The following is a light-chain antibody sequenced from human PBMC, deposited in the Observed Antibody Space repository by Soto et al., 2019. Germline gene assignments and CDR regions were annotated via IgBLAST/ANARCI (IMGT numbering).Light chain of an antibody. J-gene: IGKJ1*01. CDR1: QSISSW. CDR3: QEYNSYTGT. Sequence: IHMTLSPSTLSASVGYRVTITCRASQSISSWLAWYQQKQGKAPKLLIYKASSLESGVPSRFSGSGYGTEFNLTISSLQPDDFGTYYCQEYNSYTGTFGPGTKVDI. CDR2: KAS. V-gene: IGKV1-5*03.